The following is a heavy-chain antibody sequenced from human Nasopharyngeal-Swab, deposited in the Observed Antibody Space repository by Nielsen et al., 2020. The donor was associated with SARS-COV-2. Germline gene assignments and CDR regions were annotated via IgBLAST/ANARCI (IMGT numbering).Heavy chain of an antibody. D-gene: IGHD2-15*01. Sequence: ASAKVSCKASGYTFTSYGISWVRQAPGQGLEWMGWTSAYNGNTNYAQKLQGRVTMTTDTSTSTAYMELRSLRSDDTAVYYCARDIQSGYCSGGSCIGDYYYYMDVWGKGTTVTVSS. CDR1: GYTFTSYG. CDR2: TSAYNGNT. J-gene: IGHJ6*03. V-gene: IGHV1-18*01. CDR3: ARDIQSGYCSGGSCIGDYYYYMDV.